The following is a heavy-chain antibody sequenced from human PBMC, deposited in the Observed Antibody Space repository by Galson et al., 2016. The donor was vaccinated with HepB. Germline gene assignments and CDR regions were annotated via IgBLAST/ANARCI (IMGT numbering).Heavy chain of an antibody. Sequence: SETLSLTCAVSGDSIITNNVWSWVRQSPGKGLEWLGEIYDGWHTNYSPSLTGRVTIYVDNSKNEFSLNLNSVTAADTAVYYCARRSAAGLFDYWGQGTLVTVSS. CDR1: GDSIITNNV. CDR3: ARRSAAGLFDY. CDR2: IYDGWHT. V-gene: IGHV4-4*02. D-gene: IGHD3/OR15-3a*01. J-gene: IGHJ4*02.